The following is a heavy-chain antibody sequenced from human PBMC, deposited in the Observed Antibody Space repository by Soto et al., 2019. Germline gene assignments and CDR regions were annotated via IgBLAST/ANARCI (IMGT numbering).Heavy chain of an antibody. CDR3: AKGNGHAANSRGELDY. V-gene: IGHV3-23*01. CDR1: GFTFSSYG. CDR2: TSGSGGST. D-gene: IGHD2-15*01. Sequence: EVQLLESGGGLVHPGGSLRLSCATSGFTFSSYGMSWVRQAPGKGLEWVSGTSGSGGSTYYADSVKGRFTMSRDRSKNTVYLQMRSLSTEDTALYYCAKGNGHAANSRGELDYWGLGTQVIVSS. J-gene: IGHJ4*02.